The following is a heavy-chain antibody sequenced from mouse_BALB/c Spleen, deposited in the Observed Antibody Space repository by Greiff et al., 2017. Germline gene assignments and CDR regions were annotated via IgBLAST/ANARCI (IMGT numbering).Heavy chain of an antibody. CDR3: ARSTVVADYFDY. J-gene: IGHJ2*01. CDR1: GYTFTSYW. D-gene: IGHD1-1*01. Sequence: EVQLQQPGSELVRPGASVKLSCKASGYTFTSYWMHWVKQRHGQGLEWIGYINPYNDGTKYNEKFKGKATLTSDKSSSTAYMELSSLTSEDSAVYYCARSTVVADYFDYWGQGTTLTVSS. V-gene: IGHV1-14*01. CDR2: INPYNDGT.